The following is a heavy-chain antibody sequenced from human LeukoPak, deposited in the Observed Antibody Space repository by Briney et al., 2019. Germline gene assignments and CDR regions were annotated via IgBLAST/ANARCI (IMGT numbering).Heavy chain of an antibody. CDR1: GFTFSSYA. V-gene: IGHV3-23*01. D-gene: IGHD6-6*01. J-gene: IGHJ4*02. Sequence: GGSLRLSCAASGFTFSSYAMSWVRQAPGKGLEWVSAISGSGGSTYYADSVKGRFTISRDNSKNTLYLQMNSLRTEDTAVYYCAKDKEYSSSKFDYWGQGTLVTVSS. CDR2: ISGSGGST. CDR3: AKDKEYSSSKFDY.